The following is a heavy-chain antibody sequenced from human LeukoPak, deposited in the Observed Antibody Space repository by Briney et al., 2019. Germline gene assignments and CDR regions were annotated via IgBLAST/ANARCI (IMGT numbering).Heavy chain of an antibody. V-gene: IGHV3-23*01. CDR2: ISGSGGST. CDR3: AKDWGLSQLTFSWYFDY. J-gene: IGHJ4*02. Sequence: VGSLRLSCAASGFTFSSYAMSWVRQAPGKGLEWVSAISGSGGSTYYADSVKGRFTISRDNSKNTLYLQMNSMRAEDTAVYYCAKDWGLSQLTFSWYFDYWGQGTLVTVSS. CDR1: GFTFSSYA. D-gene: IGHD2-2*01.